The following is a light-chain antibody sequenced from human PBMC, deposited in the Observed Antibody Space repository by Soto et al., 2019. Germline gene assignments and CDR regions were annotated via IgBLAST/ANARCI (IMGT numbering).Light chain of an antibody. CDR3: QQYGSSLSIT. Sequence: EFVLTQSPGTLSLSPGERATLSCSASQTVRNNYLAWYQQKPGQAPRLLIYGASSRATGIPDRFSGSGSGTDFTLTISRLEPEDFAVYYCQQYGSSLSITFGQGTRLEIK. V-gene: IGKV3-20*01. CDR2: GAS. CDR1: QTVRNNY. J-gene: IGKJ5*01.